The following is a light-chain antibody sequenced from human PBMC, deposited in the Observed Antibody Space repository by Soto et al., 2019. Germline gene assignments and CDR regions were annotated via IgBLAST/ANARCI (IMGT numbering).Light chain of an antibody. Sequence: AIQMTQSPSSLSASVGDRVTITCRASQGVRNDLGWYQQKPGKAPKLLIYAASSLQSGVPSRFSGSGSGTDFTLTISSLQPEDFANYYCLQDYNYPPTFGQGTKVEIK. V-gene: IGKV1-6*01. CDR2: AAS. J-gene: IGKJ1*01. CDR1: QGVRND. CDR3: LQDYNYPPT.